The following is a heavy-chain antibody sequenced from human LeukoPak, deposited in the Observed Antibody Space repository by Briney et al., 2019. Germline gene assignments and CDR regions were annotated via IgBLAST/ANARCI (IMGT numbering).Heavy chain of an antibody. J-gene: IGHJ4*02. D-gene: IGHD3-10*01. CDR2: INPSGGST. CDR3: ARDSGMVRGSVDY. V-gene: IGHV1-46*01. Sequence: ASVKVSCKSSGYTFTSYYMYWVRQAPGQGLEWMGIINPSGGSTSYAQKFQGRVTMTRDTSTSTVYMELSSLRSEDTAVYYCARDSGMVRGSVDYWGQGTLVTVSS. CDR1: GYTFTSYY.